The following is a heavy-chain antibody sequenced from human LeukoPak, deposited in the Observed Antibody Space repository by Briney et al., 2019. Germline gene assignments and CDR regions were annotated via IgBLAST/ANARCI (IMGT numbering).Heavy chain of an antibody. CDR3: ARDGYNAAFDI. D-gene: IGHD5-24*01. CDR2: IWYDGSNK. CDR1: GFTFSSYG. Sequence: GGSLRLSCAASGFTFSSYGMHWVRQAPGKGLEWVAVIWYDGSNKYYADSVKGRFTISRDNSMNTLYLQMNSLRAEDTAVYYCARDGYNAAFDIWGQGTMVTVSS. J-gene: IGHJ3*02. V-gene: IGHV3-33*01.